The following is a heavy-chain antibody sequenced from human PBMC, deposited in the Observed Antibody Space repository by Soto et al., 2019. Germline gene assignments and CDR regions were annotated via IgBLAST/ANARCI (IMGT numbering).Heavy chain of an antibody. V-gene: IGHV3-9*01. D-gene: IGHD3-16*01. CDR1: GFTFDDYA. Sequence: EVQLVESGGGLVQPGRSLRLSCAASGFTFDDYAMHWVRQAPGKGLEWVSGIRWNSGSIGYADSVKGRFTISRDNAKNSLLIEMNSLRAEDKALSYCATSYDDYIEHHLAFDIWGQGTMVTVSS. CDR3: ATSYDDYIEHHLAFDI. CDR2: IRWNSGSI. J-gene: IGHJ3*02.